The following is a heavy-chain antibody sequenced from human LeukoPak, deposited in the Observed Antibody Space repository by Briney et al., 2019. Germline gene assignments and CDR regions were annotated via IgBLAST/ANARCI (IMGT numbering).Heavy chain of an antibody. J-gene: IGHJ5*02. CDR3: ARDLSGGGNWFDP. CDR1: GGSISSSSYY. D-gene: IGHD3-16*01. V-gene: IGHV4-61*01. CDR2: IYYSGST. Sequence: SETLSLTCTVSGGSISSSSYYWGWIRQPPGKGLEWIGYIYYSGSTNYNPSLKSRVTISVDTSKNQFSLKLSSVTAADTAVYYCARDLSGGGNWFDPWGQGTLVTVSS.